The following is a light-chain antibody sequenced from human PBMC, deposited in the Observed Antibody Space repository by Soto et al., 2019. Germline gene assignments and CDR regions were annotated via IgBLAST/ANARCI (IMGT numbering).Light chain of an antibody. CDR1: QSVSSR. Sequence: DIQMTQSPSTLSASVGDRVSITCRASQSVSSRLAWYQQKPGKAPNLLIYETSRLRSGVPSRFSGSGSGTEFTLTISSLQPDDFATYYCQQYERFSGFGQGTKLEIK. J-gene: IGKJ2*03. CDR3: QQYERFSG. V-gene: IGKV1-5*03. CDR2: ETS.